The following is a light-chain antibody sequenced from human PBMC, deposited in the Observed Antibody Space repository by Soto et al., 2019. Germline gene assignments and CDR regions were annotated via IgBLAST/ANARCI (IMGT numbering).Light chain of an antibody. V-gene: IGLV2-8*01. CDR1: SSDVGGYDY. CDR2: EVS. CDR3: TSYAGDNNYL. Sequence: QSVLTQPPRASLSPGQPVTISCTGTSSDVGGYDYVSWYQQYPGKAPKLLIYEVSKRPSGVPDRFSGSKTGNTASLTVSGLQADDEADYYCTSYAGDNNYLFGTGTKVTVL. J-gene: IGLJ1*01.